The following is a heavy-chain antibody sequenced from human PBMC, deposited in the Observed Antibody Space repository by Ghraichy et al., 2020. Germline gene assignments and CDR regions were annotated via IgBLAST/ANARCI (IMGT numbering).Heavy chain of an antibody. CDR1: GFTFSSYA. CDR3: AKGGYCTNGVCPPSGY. Sequence: GESLNICCSASGFTFSSYAMSWVRQAPGKGLEWVSAISGSGGSTYYADSVKGRFTISRDNSKNTLYLQMNSLRAEDTAVYYCAKGGYCTNGVCPPSGYWGQGILVTVSS. CDR2: ISGSGGST. J-gene: IGHJ4*02. V-gene: IGHV3-23*01. D-gene: IGHD2-8*01.